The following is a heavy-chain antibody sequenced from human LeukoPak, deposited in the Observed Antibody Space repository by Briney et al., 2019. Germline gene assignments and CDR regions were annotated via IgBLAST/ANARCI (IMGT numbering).Heavy chain of an antibody. D-gene: IGHD3-22*01. CDR2: ITASGGST. CDR3: SKDQLNNYDSSVYYC. Sequence: PGGSLRLSCAASGFTFSSYAMNWVRQAPGKGLEWVSTITASGGSTYYAESVKGRFTISRDNSKNTLYLQMNSLRAEDTAVYYCSKDQLNNYDSSVYYCWGQGTLVTVSS. J-gene: IGHJ4*02. V-gene: IGHV3-23*01. CDR1: GFTFSSYA.